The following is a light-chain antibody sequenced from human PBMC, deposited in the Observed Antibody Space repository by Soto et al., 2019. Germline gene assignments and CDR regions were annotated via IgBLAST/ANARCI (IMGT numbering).Light chain of an antibody. CDR1: QSVSSN. CDR3: QQYNNWPPVT. V-gene: IGKV3-15*01. Sequence: EIVMTQSPATLSVSPGERATLSCRASQSVSSNLAWYQQKPGQAPRLLISGASTRATGIPARFSGSGSGTEFTLTISSLQSEDFAVYYCQQYNNWPPVTFGQGTKVEIK. J-gene: IGKJ1*01. CDR2: GAS.